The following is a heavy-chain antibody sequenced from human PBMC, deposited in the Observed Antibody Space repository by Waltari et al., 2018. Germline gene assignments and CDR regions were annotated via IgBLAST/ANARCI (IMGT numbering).Heavy chain of an antibody. D-gene: IGHD6-6*01. CDR3: AKDLGSSSSFSHYYYYGMDV. Sequence: EVQLLESGGGLVQPGGSLRLSCAASGFNFSSYAMSWVRQAPGKGLEWVSAISGSGGSTYYADSVKGRFTISRDNSKNTLYLQMNSLRAEDTAVYYCAKDLGSSSSFSHYYYYGMDVWGQGTTVTVSS. CDR1: GFNFSSYA. CDR2: ISGSGGST. V-gene: IGHV3-23*01. J-gene: IGHJ6*02.